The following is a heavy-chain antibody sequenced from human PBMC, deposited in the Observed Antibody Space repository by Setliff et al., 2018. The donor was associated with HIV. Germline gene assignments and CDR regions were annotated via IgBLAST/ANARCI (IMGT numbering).Heavy chain of an antibody. Sequence: GGSLRLSCTASGFTFSDYWMHWVRRGPGRGLEWVSRIGRDGTVANYADSVKGRFTISRDNARNTLFLQMNSLGVEDTALYYYGSQTYNLALHYWGQGTLVTVSS. V-gene: IGHV3-74*01. J-gene: IGHJ4*02. CDR1: GFTFSDYW. CDR2: IGRDGTVA. D-gene: IGHD3-10*01. CDR3: GSQTYNLALHY.